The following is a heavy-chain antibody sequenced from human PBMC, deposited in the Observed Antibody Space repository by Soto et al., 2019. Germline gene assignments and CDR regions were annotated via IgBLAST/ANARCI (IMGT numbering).Heavy chain of an antibody. Sequence: QVQLQESGPGLVKPSETLSLTCTVSGGSVSSGSYYWSWIRQPPGKGLEWIGYIYYSGSTNYNPSLKSRVTISVDTSKNQFSLKLSSVTAADTAVYYCALYGGNHGAGFDPWGQGTLVTVSS. CDR1: GGSVSSGSYY. D-gene: IGHD4-17*01. V-gene: IGHV4-61*01. J-gene: IGHJ5*02. CDR3: ALYGGNHGAGFDP. CDR2: IYYSGST.